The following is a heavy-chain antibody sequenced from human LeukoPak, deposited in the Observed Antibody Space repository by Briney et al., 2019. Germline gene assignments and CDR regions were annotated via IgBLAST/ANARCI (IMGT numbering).Heavy chain of an antibody. CDR2: TYYRSKWYN. V-gene: IGHV6-1*01. Sequence: SQTLSLTCAISGDSVSSSSTGWSWIRQSPSRGLEWLGRTYYRSKWYNDYAVSVKSRTTINPDTSKNQFSLKLTSVTAADTAVYYCARHGCCDCGCHRSDYWGQGTLVTVSS. D-gene: IGHD2-15*01. J-gene: IGHJ4*02. CDR1: GDSVSSSSTG. CDR3: ARHGCCDCGCHRSDY.